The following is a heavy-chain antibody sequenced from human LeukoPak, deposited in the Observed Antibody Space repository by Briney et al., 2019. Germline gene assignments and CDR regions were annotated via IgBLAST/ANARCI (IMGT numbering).Heavy chain of an antibody. J-gene: IGHJ4*02. V-gene: IGHV3-23*01. CDR1: GFTFSSYA. Sequence: GGSLRLSCAASGFTFSSYAMSWVRQAPGKGLEWVSTMSGSGGSTYYADSVKGRFTISRDNSKNMLYLQMNSLRAEDTAVYYCAKRHYAHDYWGQGTLVTVSS. CDR3: AKRHYAHDY. CDR2: MSGSGGST. D-gene: IGHD4-17*01.